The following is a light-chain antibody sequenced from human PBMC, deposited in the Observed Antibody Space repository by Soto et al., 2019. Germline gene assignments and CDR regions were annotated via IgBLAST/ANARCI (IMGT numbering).Light chain of an antibody. CDR2: SNN. Sequence: QSVLTQPPSASGTPGQRVTISCSGSRSSIGSNTVNWYQHLPGSAPKLLIYSNNHRPSGVPDRFSASKAGGSASLAISGLQSEDEGDYYCAAWDASLGGFYVFGSGTKLTVL. V-gene: IGLV1-44*01. J-gene: IGLJ1*01. CDR1: RSSIGSNT. CDR3: AAWDASLGGFYV.